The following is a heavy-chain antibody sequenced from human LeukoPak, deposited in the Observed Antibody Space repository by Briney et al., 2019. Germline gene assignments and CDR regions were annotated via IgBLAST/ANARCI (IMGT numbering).Heavy chain of an antibody. V-gene: IGHV3-74*01. D-gene: IGHD4-23*01. J-gene: IGHJ4*02. Sequence: GGSLRLSCAASGFTFSSSWMNWVRQAPGKGLVWVSRIASDVSSTTYADSVKGRFSISRDNAKNTLYLQMNSLRVEDTAVYYCARGRPHGNDYWGQGTLVTVSS. CDR2: IASDVSST. CDR1: GFTFSSSW. CDR3: ARGRPHGNDY.